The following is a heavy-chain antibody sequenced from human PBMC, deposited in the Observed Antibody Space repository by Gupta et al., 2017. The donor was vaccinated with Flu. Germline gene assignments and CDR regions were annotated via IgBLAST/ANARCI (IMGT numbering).Heavy chain of an antibody. Sequence: QVPLQQWGAGLLKPSETLSLTCAVYNASLRGSYWSWIRQPPGKGPEWIGEIDHSGGTNYNPSLKSRVTMSVDTSKNQFSLNLYSVTAADTAIYYCTRLGGFTVGYNWFDPWGQGTLVTVSS. CDR1: NASLRGSY. V-gene: IGHV4-34*01. D-gene: IGHD4-11*01. CDR3: TRLGGFTVGYNWFDP. J-gene: IGHJ5*02. CDR2: IDHSGGT.